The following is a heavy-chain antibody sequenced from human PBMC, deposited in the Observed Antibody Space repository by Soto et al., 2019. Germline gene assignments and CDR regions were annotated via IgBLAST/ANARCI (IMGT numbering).Heavy chain of an antibody. V-gene: IGHV1-18*01. CDR3: ARHHGPTTSENWFDP. J-gene: IGHJ5*02. CDR2: ISTYSGDT. CDR1: GYTFFTYD. D-gene: IGHD5-12*01. Sequence: ASVKVSCQASGYTFFTYDISWVRQAPGQGLEWMGWISTYSGDTKYAQKFQGRVTMTTDTSTTTAYLELRSLRSDDTAVYYCARHHGPTTSENWFDPWGQGTLVTVS.